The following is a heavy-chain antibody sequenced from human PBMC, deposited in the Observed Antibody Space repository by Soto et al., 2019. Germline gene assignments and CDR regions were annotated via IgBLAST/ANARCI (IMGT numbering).Heavy chain of an antibody. J-gene: IGHJ6*02. CDR3: ARERRIAVAGNDGYYYYGMDV. V-gene: IGHV3-33*01. CDR2: LWYDGSNK. Sequence: GGSLRLSCAASGFTFSSYGMHWVRQAPGKGLEWVAVLWYDGSNKYYADSVKGRFTISRDNSKNTLYLQMNSLRAEDTAVYYCARERRIAVAGNDGYYYYGMDVWGQGTTVTVSS. D-gene: IGHD6-19*01. CDR1: GFTFSSYG.